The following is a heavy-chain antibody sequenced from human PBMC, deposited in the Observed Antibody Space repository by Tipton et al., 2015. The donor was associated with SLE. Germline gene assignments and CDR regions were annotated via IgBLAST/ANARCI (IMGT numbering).Heavy chain of an antibody. J-gene: IGHJ5*02. V-gene: IGHV3-15*01. CDR3: TTGKT. CDR1: GFTFSNAW. Sequence: SLRLSCAASGFTFSNAWMSWVRQAPGKGLEWVGRIKSKTDGGTTDYTAPAKGRVTISRDDSKNTRYLQMNSLKTEVTALYYCTTGKTWDQGTLVTVSS. CDR2: IKSKTDGGTT.